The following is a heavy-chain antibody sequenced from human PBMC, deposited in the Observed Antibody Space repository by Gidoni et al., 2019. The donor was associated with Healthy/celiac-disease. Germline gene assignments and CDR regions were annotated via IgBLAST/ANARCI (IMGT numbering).Heavy chain of an antibody. CDR2: ISSSSSYI. Sequence: EVQLVESGGGLVKPGGSLRLSCAASGFTFSSYSMNWVRQAPGKGLEWVSSISSSSSYIYYADSVKGRFTISRDNAKNSLYLQMNSLRAEDTAVYYCARDLYGGSYYYYGMDVWGQGTTVTVSS. CDR1: GFTFSSYS. CDR3: ARDLYGGSYYYYGMDV. J-gene: IGHJ6*02. D-gene: IGHD4-17*01. V-gene: IGHV3-21*01.